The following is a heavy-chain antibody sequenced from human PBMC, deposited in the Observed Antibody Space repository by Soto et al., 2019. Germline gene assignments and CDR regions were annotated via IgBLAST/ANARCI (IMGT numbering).Heavy chain of an antibody. J-gene: IGHJ5*02. CDR1: GYSFTSYW. Sequence: ESLKISCKGSGYSFTSYWIGWVRQMPGKGLEWMGIIYPGDSDTRYSPSFQGQVTISADKSISTAYLQWSSLKASDTAMYYCARASCSGGSCYSENWFDPWGQGTLVTVSS. CDR2: IYPGDSDT. D-gene: IGHD2-15*01. CDR3: ARASCSGGSCYSENWFDP. V-gene: IGHV5-51*01.